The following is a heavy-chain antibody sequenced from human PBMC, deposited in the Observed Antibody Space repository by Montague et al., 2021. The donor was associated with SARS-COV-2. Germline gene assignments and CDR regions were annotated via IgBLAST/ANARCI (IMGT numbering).Heavy chain of an antibody. D-gene: IGHD2-21*01. J-gene: IGHJ4*02. V-gene: IGHV4-59*01. CDR1: GASMRSYY. Sequence: SETRSLTCTVSGASMRSYYWTWVRQSPGKGLEWVGYTYYSGSTSYAPSLKSRLTMTVDMSANQVSLTLMSVIAADSAVYYCARVEGVIGGITHFDYWGQGFLVSVSS. CDR2: TYYSGST. CDR3: ARVEGVIGGITHFDY.